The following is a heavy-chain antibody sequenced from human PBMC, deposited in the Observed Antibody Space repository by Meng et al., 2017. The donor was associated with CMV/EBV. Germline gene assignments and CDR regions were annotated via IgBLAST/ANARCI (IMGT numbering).Heavy chain of an antibody. CDR3: AKVEGYCSSTSCAIDAFDI. V-gene: IGHV3-30*02. CDR1: GFAFSSYG. CDR2: IRYDGSNK. J-gene: IGHJ3*02. Sequence: GGSLRLSCAASGFAFSSYGMHWVRQAPGKGPEWVAFIRYDGSNKYYADSVKGRFTISRDNSKNTLYLQMNSLRAEDTAVYYCAKVEGYCSSTSCAIDAFDIWGQGTMVTVSS. D-gene: IGHD2-2*01.